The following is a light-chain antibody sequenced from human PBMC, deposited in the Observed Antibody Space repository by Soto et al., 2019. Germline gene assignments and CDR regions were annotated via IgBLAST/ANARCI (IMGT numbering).Light chain of an antibody. CDR3: QVWDSSTDHPGV. V-gene: IGLV3-21*04. Sequence: SYELTQPPSVSVAPGKTARITCGGNNIGSKSVHWYQQKPGQAPVLVVYYDNDRPSGIPERFSGSNSGSTATLTISRVEAGDEADYSCQVWDSSTDHPGVFGGGTKLTVL. CDR1: NIGSKS. J-gene: IGLJ2*01. CDR2: YDN.